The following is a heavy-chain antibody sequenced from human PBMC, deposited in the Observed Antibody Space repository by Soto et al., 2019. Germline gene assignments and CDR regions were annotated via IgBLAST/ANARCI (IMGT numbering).Heavy chain of an antibody. V-gene: IGHV1-18*01. CDR3: ARHYVSGSYLESYFVY. D-gene: IGHD3-10*01. CDR2: ISAYNGNT. CDR1: GYTFTSYG. Sequence: ASVKVSCKASGYTFTSYGISWVRQAPGQGLEWMGLISAYNGNTNYAQKLQGRVTMTTDTSTSTAYMELRSLRSDDTAVYYCARHYVSGSYLESYFVYWGQGTLVTVSS. J-gene: IGHJ4*02.